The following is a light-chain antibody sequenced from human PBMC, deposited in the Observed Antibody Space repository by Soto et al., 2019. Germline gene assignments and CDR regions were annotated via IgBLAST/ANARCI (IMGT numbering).Light chain of an antibody. V-gene: IGLV1-40*01. J-gene: IGLJ1*01. Sequence: QSVLTQPPSVSGAPGQRVTISCTGSSSNIGAGYDVHWYQQLPETAPKLLIYGNNNRPSGVPDRFSGSKSGTSASLAITGLQAEDEADYYCQSYDSSLSGSNVFGTGTKATVL. CDR2: GNN. CDR1: SSNIGAGYD. CDR3: QSYDSSLSGSNV.